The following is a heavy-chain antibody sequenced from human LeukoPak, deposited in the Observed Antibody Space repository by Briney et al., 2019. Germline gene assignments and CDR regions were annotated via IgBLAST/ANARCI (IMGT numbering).Heavy chain of an antibody. CDR1: GYTFTSYY. CDR3: ATGRNIVVVPAAMDY. V-gene: IGHV1-46*01. D-gene: IGHD2-2*01. Sequence: ASVKVSCKASGYTFTSYYMHWVRQAPGQGLEWMGIINPSGGSTSYAQKFQGRVTMTRDTSTGTVYMELSSLRSEDTAVYYCATGRNIVVVPAAMDYWGQGILVTVSS. J-gene: IGHJ4*02. CDR2: INPSGGST.